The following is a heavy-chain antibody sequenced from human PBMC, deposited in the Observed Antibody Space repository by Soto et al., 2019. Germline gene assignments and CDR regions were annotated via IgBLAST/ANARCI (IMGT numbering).Heavy chain of an antibody. J-gene: IGHJ4*02. CDR1: GFTFSGSA. D-gene: IGHD2-15*01. V-gene: IGHV3-73*01. CDR2: IRRKANSYAT. Sequence: EVQLVESGGGLVQPGGSLKLSCAASGFTFSGSAMHWVRQASGKGLEWVGRIRRKANSYATAYAASVKGRFTISRDDSKNTAYLQMNSLKTEDTAVYYCTSLGNALDYWGQGTLVTVSS. CDR3: TSLGNALDY.